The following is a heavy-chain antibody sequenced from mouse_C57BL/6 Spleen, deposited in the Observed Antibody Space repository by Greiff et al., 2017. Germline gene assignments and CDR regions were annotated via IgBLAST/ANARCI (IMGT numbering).Heavy chain of an antibody. CDR1: GFTFSDYG. CDR2: ISSGSSTI. J-gene: IGHJ4*01. Sequence: EVQLMESGGGLVKPGGSLKLSCAASGFTFSDYGMHWVRQAPEQGLEWVAYISSGSSTIYYADTVKGRFTISRDNAKNTLFLQMSSLRSEDTAMYYCARRSKGAMDYWGQGTSVTVSS. D-gene: IGHD2-5*01. V-gene: IGHV5-17*01. CDR3: ARRSKGAMDY.